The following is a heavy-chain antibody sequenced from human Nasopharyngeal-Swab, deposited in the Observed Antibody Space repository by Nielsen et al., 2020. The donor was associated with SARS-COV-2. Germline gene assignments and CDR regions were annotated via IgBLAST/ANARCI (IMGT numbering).Heavy chain of an antibody. CDR2: IYYSGST. V-gene: IGHV4-39*01. J-gene: IGHJ4*02. D-gene: IGHD2-2*01. Sequence: SETLSLTCAVYGGSFSGYSWGWVRQPPGKGLEWIGSIYYSGSTYYNPSLKSRVTISVDTSKNQFSLKLSSVTAADTAVYYCAHLGYCSSTSCLWGQGTLVTVSS. CDR3: AHLGYCSSTSCL. CDR1: GGSFSGYS.